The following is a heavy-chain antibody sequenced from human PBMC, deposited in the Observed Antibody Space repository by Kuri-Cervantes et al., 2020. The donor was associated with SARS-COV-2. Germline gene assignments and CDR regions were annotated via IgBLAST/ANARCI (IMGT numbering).Heavy chain of an antibody. CDR3: ARENWNDFDY. Sequence: SESLSLTCTVSGGSISSYYWSWIRQLPGKGLEWIGYIYYSGSTNYNPSLKSRVTISVDTSKNQFSLKLSSVNAADTAVYYCARENWNDFDYWGQGTLVTVSS. J-gene: IGHJ4*02. CDR1: GGSISSYY. CDR2: IYYSGST. D-gene: IGHD1-1*01. V-gene: IGHV4-59*01.